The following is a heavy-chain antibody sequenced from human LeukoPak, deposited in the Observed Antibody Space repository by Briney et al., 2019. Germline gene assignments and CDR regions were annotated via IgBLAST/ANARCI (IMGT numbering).Heavy chain of an antibody. CDR2: INHSGRT. V-gene: IGHV4-34*01. Sequence: SETLSLTCAVSGGSLSGSYCTWIRQSPGKGLEWIGEINHSGRTNYNPSLGRRASISVDTSKRQFSLTLTFVTAADMAVYYCARDPCSTINCPLRFWGQGTLVTVSS. CDR3: ARDPCSTINCPLRF. CDR1: GGSLSGSY. D-gene: IGHD2-2*01. J-gene: IGHJ4*02.